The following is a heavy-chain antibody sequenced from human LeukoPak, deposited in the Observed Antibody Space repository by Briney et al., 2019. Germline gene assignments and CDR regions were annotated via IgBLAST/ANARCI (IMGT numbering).Heavy chain of an antibody. CDR2: IYYSGNT. V-gene: IGHV4-59*01. CDR3: ASLQGHWLLHDY. CDR1: GGSISSYY. D-gene: IGHD6-19*01. J-gene: IGHJ4*02. Sequence: AETLSLTCTVSGGSISSYYWSWIRQPSGKGREWIGYIYYSGNTNYNPSLKRRVTISVETSRNQFSMKVTSVTAADTAVYYCASLQGHWLLHDYWGQGTLVTVSS.